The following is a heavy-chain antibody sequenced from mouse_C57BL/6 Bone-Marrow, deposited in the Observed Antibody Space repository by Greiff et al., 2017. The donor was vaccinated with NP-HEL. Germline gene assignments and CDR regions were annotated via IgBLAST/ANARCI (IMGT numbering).Heavy chain of an antibody. CDR1: GYTFTDYY. V-gene: IGHV1-19*01. J-gene: IGHJ2*01. CDR3: ARGDGYLPYFDY. Sequence: EVKLMESGPVLVKPGASVKMSCKASGYTFTDYYMNWVKQSHGKSLEWIGVINPYNGGTSYNQKFKGKATLTVDKSSSTAYMELNSLTSEDSAVYYCARGDGYLPYFDYWGQGTTLTVSS. CDR2: INPYNGGT. D-gene: IGHD2-3*01.